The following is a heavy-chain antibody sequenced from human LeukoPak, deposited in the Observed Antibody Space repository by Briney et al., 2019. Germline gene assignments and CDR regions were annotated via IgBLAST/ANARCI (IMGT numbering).Heavy chain of an antibody. J-gene: IGHJ4*02. CDR1: GYTLTELS. V-gene: IGHV1-24*01. CDR2: FDPEDGET. CDR3: ALSLAAATYFDY. Sequence: ASVKVSCKVSGYTLTELSMHWMRQAPGKGLEWMGGFDPEDGETIYTQKFQGRVTMTEDTSTDTAYMELSSLRSEDTAVYYCALSLAAATYFDYWGQGTLVTVSS. D-gene: IGHD6-13*01.